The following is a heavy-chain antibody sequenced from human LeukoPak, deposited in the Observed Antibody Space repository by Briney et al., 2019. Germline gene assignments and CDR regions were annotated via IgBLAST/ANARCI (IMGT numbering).Heavy chain of an antibody. J-gene: IGHJ6*03. CDR3: ARRYGDSHYYYYMDV. Sequence: PSETLSLTCTVSGGSISSSSYYWGWIRQPPGKGLEWIGSIYYSGSTYYNPSLKSRVTISVDTSKNQFSLKLSSVTAADTAVYYCARRYGDSHYYYYMDVWGKGTTVTISS. V-gene: IGHV4-39*07. D-gene: IGHD4-17*01. CDR2: IYYSGST. CDR1: GGSISSSSYY.